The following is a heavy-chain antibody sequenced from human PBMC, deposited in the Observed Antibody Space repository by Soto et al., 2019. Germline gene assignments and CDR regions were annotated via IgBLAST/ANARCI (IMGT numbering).Heavy chain of an antibody. D-gene: IGHD3-10*01. Sequence: EVQVLESGGGLVQPGGSLRLSCAASGFTFTNYAMTWVRQAPGKGLEWVATISGNGVDTYYADSVKGRFTISRDNSKDTLNLQMNRRRAEDTAECDCAHDDRSVSYSDQWGQGTLVNVSS. J-gene: IGHJ4*02. V-gene: IGHV3-23*01. CDR3: AHDDRSVSYSDQ. CDR1: GFTFTNYA. CDR2: ISGNGVDT.